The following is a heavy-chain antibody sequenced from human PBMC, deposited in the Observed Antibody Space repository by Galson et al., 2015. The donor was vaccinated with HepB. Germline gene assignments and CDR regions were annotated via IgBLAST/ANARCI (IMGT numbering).Heavy chain of an antibody. CDR2: ISYDGSNK. CDR3: AKERLEWLLFGWFDP. V-gene: IGHV3-30*18. D-gene: IGHD3-3*01. J-gene: IGHJ5*02. CDR1: GFTFSSYG. Sequence: SLRLSCAASGFTFSSYGMHWVRQAPGKGLEWVAVISYDGSNKYYADSVKGRFTISRDNSKNTLYLQMNSLRAEDTAVYYCAKERLEWLLFGWFDPWGQGTLVTVSS.